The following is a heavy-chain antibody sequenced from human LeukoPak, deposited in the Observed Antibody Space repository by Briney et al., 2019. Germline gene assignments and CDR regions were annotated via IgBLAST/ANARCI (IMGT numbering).Heavy chain of an antibody. V-gene: IGHV4-31*03. D-gene: IGHD6-13*01. CDR2: IYYSGGT. Sequence: RSSETLSLTCTVSGGSISSGGYYWSWIRQHPGKGLEWIGYIYYSGGTYYNPSLKSRVTISVDTSKNQFSLKLSSVTAADTAVYYCARDAAAAGTNWFDPWGQGTLVTVSS. CDR3: ARDAAAAGTNWFDP. J-gene: IGHJ5*02. CDR1: GGSISSGGYY.